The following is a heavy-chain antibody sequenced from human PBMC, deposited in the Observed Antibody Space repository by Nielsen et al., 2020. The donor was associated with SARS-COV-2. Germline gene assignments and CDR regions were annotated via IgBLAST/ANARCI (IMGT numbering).Heavy chain of an antibody. J-gene: IGHJ6*02. CDR3: TTDGTGEVVPAAIRDYYYYGMDV. V-gene: IGHV3-15*01. Sequence: GESLKISCAASGFTFSNAWMSWVRQAPGKGLEWVGRIKSKTDGGTTDYAAPVKGRFTISRDDSKNTLYLQMNSLKTEDTAVYYCTTDGTGEVVPAAIRDYYYYGMDVWGQGTTVTVSS. CDR1: GFTFSNAW. CDR2: IKSKTDGGTT. D-gene: IGHD2-2*01.